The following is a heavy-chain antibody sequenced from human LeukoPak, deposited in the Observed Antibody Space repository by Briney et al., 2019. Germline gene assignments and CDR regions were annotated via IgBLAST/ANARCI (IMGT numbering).Heavy chain of an antibody. CDR1: SGSITRSTTYY. CDR3: VRRGTTLFDP. V-gene: IGHV4-39*01. J-gene: IGHJ5*02. D-gene: IGHD1-7*01. CDR2: IHHTGST. Sequence: SETLSLTCSVSSGSITRSTTYYWGWIRQPPGKGLEWIASIHHTGSTDFNPSLKSRVTLAIDTSNNQFSLRLSSLTAADTAFYYCVRRGTTLFDPWGQGTLVTVSS.